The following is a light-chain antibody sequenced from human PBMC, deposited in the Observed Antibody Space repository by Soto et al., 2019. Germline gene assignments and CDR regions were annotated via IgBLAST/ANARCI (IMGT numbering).Light chain of an antibody. J-gene: IGKJ1*01. V-gene: IGKV1-5*03. CDR3: KQYDTYWT. Sequence: DIQMTQSPSTLSASVGDRVTITCRASQSISNWLAWYQQKPGKAPKLLIYKTSNLDSGVPSRFSGSGSGTEFSLTISSLQPDDFATYYCKQYDTYWTFGQGTKVEI. CDR1: QSISNW. CDR2: KTS.